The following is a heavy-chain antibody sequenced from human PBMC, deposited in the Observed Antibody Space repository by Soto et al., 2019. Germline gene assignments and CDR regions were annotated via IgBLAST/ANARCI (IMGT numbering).Heavy chain of an antibody. V-gene: IGHV1-8*01. CDR2: MNPNTGNS. J-gene: IGHJ4*02. CDR1: GYTFTSYD. Sequence: GASVKVSCKAFGYTFTSYDIYWVREATGQGLGVRGWMNPNTGNSAYAQKFQGRVTVTSDTSINTVHMELSSLRSEDTAVYYCARRAETNGWNGFGADKYYFDFWGQGTLVTVYS. D-gene: IGHD1-1*01. CDR3: ARRAETNGWNGFGADKYYFDF.